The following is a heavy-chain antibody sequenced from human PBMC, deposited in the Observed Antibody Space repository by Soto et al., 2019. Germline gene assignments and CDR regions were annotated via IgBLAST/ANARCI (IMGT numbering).Heavy chain of an antibody. V-gene: IGHV4-30-2*01. D-gene: IGHD3-22*01. Sequence: PSETLSLTCAVSGGSISSGGYSWSWIRQPPGKGLEWIGYIYYGGSTYYNPSLRSRVTISVDRSKNQFSLKLSSVTAADTAVYYCARTSYYDRSPEYYIDFWGQGTLVTVSS. J-gene: IGHJ4*02. CDR1: GGSISSGGYS. CDR3: ARTSYYDRSPEYYIDF. CDR2: IYYGGST.